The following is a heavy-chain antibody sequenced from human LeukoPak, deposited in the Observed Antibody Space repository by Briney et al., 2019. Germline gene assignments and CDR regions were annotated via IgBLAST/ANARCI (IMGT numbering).Heavy chain of an antibody. D-gene: IGHD3-22*01. CDR1: GFTFDDYA. CDR2: ISWNSGSI. Sequence: PGGSLRLSCAASGFTFDDYAMHWVRQAPGKGLEWVSGISWNSGSIGYADSVKGRFTISRDNAKNSLYLQMNSLRAEDTALYYCAKAPYYYDSSGLYYFDYWGQGTLVTVSS. J-gene: IGHJ4*02. CDR3: AKAPYYYDSSGLYYFDY. V-gene: IGHV3-9*01.